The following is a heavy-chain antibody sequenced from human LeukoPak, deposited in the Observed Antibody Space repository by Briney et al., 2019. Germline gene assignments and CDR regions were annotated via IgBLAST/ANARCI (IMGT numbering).Heavy chain of an antibody. CDR1: GFTVSSNY. V-gene: IGHV3-66*01. D-gene: IGHD4-17*01. Sequence: PGGSLRLSCAASGFTVSSNYMSWVRQAPGKGLEWVSVIYSGGSTYYADSVKGRFTISRDNSKNTLYLQMNSLRAEDTGVYYCARAGDYGDLFFDTWGQGTLVTVSS. J-gene: IGHJ5*02. CDR2: IYSGGST. CDR3: ARAGDYGDLFFDT.